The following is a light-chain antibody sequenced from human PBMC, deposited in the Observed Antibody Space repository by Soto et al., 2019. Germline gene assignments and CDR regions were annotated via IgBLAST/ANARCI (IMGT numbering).Light chain of an antibody. CDR2: ANN. CDR1: SSNIEAGSD. V-gene: IGLV1-40*01. CDR3: QSYDTSLSGYV. Sequence: QAVVTQPPSVSGAQGQRVTISCTGSSSNIEAGSDIHWYQQVPGTAPKPLIDANNNRASGVPDRFSGSKSGTSASLAITGLQAADVADYYCQSYDTSLSGYVFGPRTKLTVL. J-gene: IGLJ1*01.